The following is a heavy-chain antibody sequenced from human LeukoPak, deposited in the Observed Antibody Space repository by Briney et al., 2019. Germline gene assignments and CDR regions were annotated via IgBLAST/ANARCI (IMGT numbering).Heavy chain of an antibody. CDR3: ASRRAGGAFDI. J-gene: IGHJ3*02. CDR2: IYTSGST. Sequence: SETLSLTCTVSGGSISSGSYYWSWIRQPAGKGLEWIGRIYTSGSTNYNPSLKSRVTMSVDTSKNQFSLKLSSVTAADTAVYYCASRRAGGAFDIWGQGTMVTVSS. V-gene: IGHV4-61*02. CDR1: GGSISSGSYY.